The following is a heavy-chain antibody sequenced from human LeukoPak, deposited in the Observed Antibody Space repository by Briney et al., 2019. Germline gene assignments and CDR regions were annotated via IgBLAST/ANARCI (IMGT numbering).Heavy chain of an antibody. Sequence: AGGSLRLSCTTSKFNFNSYGMTWVRQAPGKGLEWVSSISGSGGSTQYAASVQGRFTISRDNSKNTLYLQMNSLRAEDTAVYCCAKDPNGDYIGTFDIWGQGTMVTASS. D-gene: IGHD4-17*01. CDR3: AKDPNGDYIGTFDI. J-gene: IGHJ3*02. CDR2: ISGSGGST. V-gene: IGHV3-23*01. CDR1: KFNFNSYG.